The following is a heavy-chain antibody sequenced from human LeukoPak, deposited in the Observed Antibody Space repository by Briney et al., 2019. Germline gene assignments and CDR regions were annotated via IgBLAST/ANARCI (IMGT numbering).Heavy chain of an antibody. CDR2: ITKSGDQT. CDR3: ARVRPVAGTLGTLDY. CDR1: GITFSNSA. J-gene: IGHJ4*02. V-gene: IGHV3-23*01. Sequence: GGSLRLSCVPSGITFSNSALSWVRQAPGKGLEWVSTITKSGDQTHYADSVRGLFTISRDIFKNTLYLQMNSLRAEDTAVYYCARVRPVAGTLGTLDYWGQGTLVTVSS. D-gene: IGHD6-19*01.